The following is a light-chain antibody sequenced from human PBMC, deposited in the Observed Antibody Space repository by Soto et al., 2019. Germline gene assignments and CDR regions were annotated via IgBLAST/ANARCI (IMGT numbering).Light chain of an antibody. CDR2: GAS. CDR1: QSVRSNF. Sequence: EIVLTQSPGTLSLSPGERATLSCRASQSVRSNFLAWYQQKPGQAPRLLIYGASNRATGIPDRFSGSGSGTDFTLTITRLEPEDFATYYCQQYDSYSPTFGQGTRVEFK. J-gene: IGKJ1*01. V-gene: IGKV3-20*01. CDR3: QQYDSYSPT.